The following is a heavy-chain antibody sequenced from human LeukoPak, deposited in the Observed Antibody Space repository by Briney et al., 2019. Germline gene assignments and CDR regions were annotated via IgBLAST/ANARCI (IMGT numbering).Heavy chain of an antibody. J-gene: IGHJ5*02. V-gene: IGHV1-2*02. Sequence: ASVKVSCKASGYTFTGYYMHWVRQGPGQGLEWMGWINPNSGGTNYAQKFQGRVTMTWDTSISTAYMELSSLRSDDTAVYCCTSDTYYYDSTGLGHWFDPWVQGTLVTVCS. CDR3: TSDTYYYDSTGLGHWFDP. CDR1: GYTFTGYY. D-gene: IGHD3-22*01. CDR2: INPNSGGT.